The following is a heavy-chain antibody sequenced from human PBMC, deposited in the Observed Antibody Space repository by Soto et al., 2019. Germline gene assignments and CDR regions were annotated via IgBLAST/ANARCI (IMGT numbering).Heavy chain of an antibody. J-gene: IGHJ6*02. CDR1: GLTFSNAW. D-gene: IGHD6-19*01. CDR3: TSIKYSSGWYWAYYYYGMDV. CDR2: IKSKTDGGTT. V-gene: IGHV3-15*01. Sequence: LRLSCSASGLTFSNAWMSWVRQAPGKGLEWVGRIKSKTDGGTTDYAAPVKGRFTISRDDSKNTLYLQMNSLKTEDTAVYYCTSIKYSSGWYWAYYYYGMDVWGQGTTVTVSS.